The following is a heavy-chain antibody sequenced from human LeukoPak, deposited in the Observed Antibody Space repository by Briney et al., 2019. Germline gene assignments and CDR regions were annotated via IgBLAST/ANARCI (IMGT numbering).Heavy chain of an antibody. J-gene: IGHJ4*02. Sequence: RPGGSQRLSCSASGFTFSSYVMSWVRQAPGKGLEWVSAISGSGGSTYYADSVKGRFTISRDNSKNTLYLQMNSLRAEDTAVYYCAKVSGIAVAGTCDYWGQGTLVTVSS. D-gene: IGHD6-19*01. CDR3: AKVSGIAVAGTCDY. CDR1: GFTFSSYV. V-gene: IGHV3-23*01. CDR2: ISGSGGST.